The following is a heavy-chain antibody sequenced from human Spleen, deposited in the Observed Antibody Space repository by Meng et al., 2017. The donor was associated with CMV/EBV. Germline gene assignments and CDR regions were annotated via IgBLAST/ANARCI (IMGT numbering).Heavy chain of an antibody. CDR3: ARVITMVRGVTTLYFDY. CDR2: IYYSGST. J-gene: IGHJ4*02. CDR1: GGSFSGYY. D-gene: IGHD3-10*01. V-gene: IGHV4-34*01. Sequence: GSLRLSCAVYGGSFSGYYWSWIRQPPGKGLEWIGSIYYSGSTYYNPSLKSRVTISVDTSKNQFSLKLSSVTAADTAVYYCARVITMVRGVTTLYFDYWGQGTLVTVSS.